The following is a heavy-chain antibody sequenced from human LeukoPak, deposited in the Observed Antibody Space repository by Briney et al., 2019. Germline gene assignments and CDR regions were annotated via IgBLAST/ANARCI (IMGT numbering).Heavy chain of an antibody. Sequence: ASVTLSCKASGYTFTSYGISWVRQAPGQGLEWMGWITAYNGNTNYAQKLQGRVTMTTDTSTSTAYMELRSLRSDDTAVYYCARGADDRKTIDYWGQGTLVTGSS. D-gene: IGHD1-14*01. CDR1: GYTFTSYG. CDR3: ARGADDRKTIDY. V-gene: IGHV1-18*01. CDR2: ITAYNGNT. J-gene: IGHJ4*02.